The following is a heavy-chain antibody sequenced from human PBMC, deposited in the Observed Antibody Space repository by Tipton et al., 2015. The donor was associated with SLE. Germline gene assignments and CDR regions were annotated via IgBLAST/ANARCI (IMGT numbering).Heavy chain of an antibody. V-gene: IGHV3-7*01. CDR3: ARDQGYCSSTSCYRGYYGMDV. D-gene: IGHD2-2*02. J-gene: IGHJ6*02. CDR2: IKQDGSEK. Sequence: SLRLSCAASGFTFSSYWMSWVRQAPGKGLEWVANIKQDGSEKYYVDSAKGRFTISRDNAKNSLYLQMNSLRAEDTAVYYCARDQGYCSSTSCYRGYYGMDVWGQGTTVTVSS. CDR1: GFTFSSYW.